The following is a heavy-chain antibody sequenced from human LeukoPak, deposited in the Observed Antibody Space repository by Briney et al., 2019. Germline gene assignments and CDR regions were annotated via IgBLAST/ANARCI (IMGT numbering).Heavy chain of an antibody. Sequence: GGSLRLSCAASGFTFSNYWMHWVRQPPGKGLVWVSRINSDGSSTTYADSVKGRFTISRDNAKNTLYLQVNSLRAEDTAVYYCAPEDYCSGGSCYEGANWFDPWGQGTLVTVSS. CDR1: GFTFSNYW. CDR2: INSDGSST. V-gene: IGHV3-74*01. J-gene: IGHJ5*02. D-gene: IGHD2-15*01. CDR3: APEDYCSGGSCYEGANWFDP.